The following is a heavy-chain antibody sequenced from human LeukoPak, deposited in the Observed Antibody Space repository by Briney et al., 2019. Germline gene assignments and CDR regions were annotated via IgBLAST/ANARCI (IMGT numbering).Heavy chain of an antibody. D-gene: IGHD3-16*02. J-gene: IGHJ4*02. CDR3: TTDPARRTMYYDYVWGSYRYRPLDY. Sequence: PGGSLRLSCAASGFTFSNAWMSWVRQAPGKGLEWVGRIKSKTDGGTTDYAAPVKGRFAISRDDSKNTLYLQMNSLKTEDTAVYYCTTDPARRTMYYDYVWGSYRYRPLDYWGQGTLVTVSS. CDR2: IKSKTDGGTT. CDR1: GFTFSNAW. V-gene: IGHV3-15*01.